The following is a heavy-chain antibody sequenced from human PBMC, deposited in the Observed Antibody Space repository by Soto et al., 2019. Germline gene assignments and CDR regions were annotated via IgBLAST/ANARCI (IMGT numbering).Heavy chain of an antibody. Sequence: SETLSHTCTVSGGSISSYYWSWIRQPPGKGLEWIGYIYYSGSTNYNPSLKSRVTISVDTSKNQFSLKLSSVTAADTAVYYCARDYMTTRLGIYYYYYYGMDVWGQGTTVTVSS. CDR1: GGSISSYY. V-gene: IGHV4-59*01. J-gene: IGHJ6*02. D-gene: IGHD4-17*01. CDR3: ARDYMTTRLGIYYYYYYGMDV. CDR2: IYYSGST.